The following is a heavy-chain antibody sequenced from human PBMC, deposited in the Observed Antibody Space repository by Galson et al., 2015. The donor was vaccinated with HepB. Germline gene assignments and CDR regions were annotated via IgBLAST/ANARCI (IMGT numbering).Heavy chain of an antibody. V-gene: IGHV3-21*01. CDR2: ISGSSAYI. Sequence: LRLSCAASGFTFNTYSMIWVRQAPGQGLQWVSAISGSSAYIFYADSAKGRFTISRDNAKNSLYLQMNSLRAEDTAIYYCASRRRFKTGSGPEDYWGQGTLVTVSS. D-gene: IGHD2-8*02. J-gene: IGHJ4*02. CDR3: ASRRRFKTGSGPEDY. CDR1: GFTFNTYS.